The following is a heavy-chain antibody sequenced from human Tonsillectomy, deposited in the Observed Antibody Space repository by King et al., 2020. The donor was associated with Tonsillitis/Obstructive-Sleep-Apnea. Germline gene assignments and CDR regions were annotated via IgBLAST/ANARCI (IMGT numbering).Heavy chain of an antibody. Sequence: QLVQSGAEVKKPGASVKVSCKASGYTFTGYYMHWVRQAPGQGLEWMGRINPNSGGTNYAQKFQGRVTMTRDTSISTAYMELGRLRSDDTAVYYCARAKNIAARPSFDPWGQGTLVTVSS. V-gene: IGHV1-2*06. J-gene: IGHJ5*02. CDR3: ARAKNIAARPSFDP. D-gene: IGHD6-6*01. CDR2: INPNSGGT. CDR1: GYTFTGYY.